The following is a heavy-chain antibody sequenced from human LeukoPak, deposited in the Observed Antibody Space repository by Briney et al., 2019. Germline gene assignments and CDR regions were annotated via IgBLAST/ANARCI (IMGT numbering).Heavy chain of an antibody. V-gene: IGHV3-30-3*01. CDR1: GFTFSSYV. D-gene: IGHD4-17*01. Sequence: PGRSLRLSCAASGFTFSSYVMHWVRQAPGKGLEWVAVISYDGSNKYYADSVKGRFTISRDNSKNTLYLQMNSLRAEDTAVYYCARGGDYGDYGLYYFDYWGQGTLVTVSS. CDR3: ARGGDYGDYGLYYFDY. J-gene: IGHJ4*02. CDR2: ISYDGSNK.